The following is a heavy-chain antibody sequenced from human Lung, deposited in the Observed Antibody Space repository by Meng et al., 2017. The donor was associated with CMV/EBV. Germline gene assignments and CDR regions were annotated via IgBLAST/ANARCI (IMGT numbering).Heavy chain of an antibody. CDR2: IYYTGST. CDR3: AREAGRDGYATPKFDY. V-gene: IGHV4-31*03. CDR1: GGSIGSGGYY. J-gene: IGHJ4*02. D-gene: IGHD5-24*01. Sequence: QVQLKWSGPGLVKPSQTLSLTCTVLGGSIGSGGYYWSWIRQHPGKGLEWIGYIYYTGSTFYNPSLKSRVTISVDTSKNQFSLKLIPATAADTAVYYCAREAGRDGYATPKFDYWGQGTLVTVSS.